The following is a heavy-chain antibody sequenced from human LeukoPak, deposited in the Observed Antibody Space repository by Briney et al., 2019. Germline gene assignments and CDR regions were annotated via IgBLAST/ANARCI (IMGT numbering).Heavy chain of an antibody. CDR1: GFTFSSYW. J-gene: IGHJ4*02. Sequence: GGSLRLSCAASGFTFSSYWMHWVRQSPGKGLVWVPRINSDGSSTIYADSVKGRFTISRDIDKNTLYLQMNTLRAEDTAVYYCVSIPGGWGQGILVTVSS. CDR3: VSIPGG. CDR2: INSDGSST. D-gene: IGHD3-16*01. V-gene: IGHV3-74*01.